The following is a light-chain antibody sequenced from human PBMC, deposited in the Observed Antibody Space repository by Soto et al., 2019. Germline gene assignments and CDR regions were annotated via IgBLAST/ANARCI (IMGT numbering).Light chain of an antibody. CDR2: EVG. J-gene: IGLJ2*01. CDR3: CSYAGSNNLVV. Sequence: QSALTQPPSASGSPGQSVTISCTGTSSDVGGYNYVSLYQQHPGKAPKFIIYEVGKRPSGFPDRFSCSKSGNTSSLTVSGLKAEDHADYYCCSYAGSNNLVVFGGGTKLTVL. V-gene: IGLV2-8*01. CDR1: SSDVGGYNY.